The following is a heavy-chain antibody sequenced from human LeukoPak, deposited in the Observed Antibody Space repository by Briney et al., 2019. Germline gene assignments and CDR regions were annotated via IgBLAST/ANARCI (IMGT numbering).Heavy chain of an antibody. CDR3: AKPPGSKTGYYTHDIFDI. D-gene: IGHD3-22*01. CDR1: GFTFNIYA. CDR2: ISGSGGST. Sequence: GGSLRLSCAASGFTFNIYAMTWVRQAPGKGLEWVSAISGSGGSTYYADSVKGRFTISRDISKNTLYLQMNSLRAEETAVYYCAKPPGSKTGYYTHDIFDIWGQGTMVTVSS. J-gene: IGHJ3*02. V-gene: IGHV3-23*01.